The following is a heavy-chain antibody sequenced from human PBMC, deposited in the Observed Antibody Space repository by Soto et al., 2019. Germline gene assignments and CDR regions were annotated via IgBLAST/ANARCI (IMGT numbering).Heavy chain of an antibody. V-gene: IGHV4-61*08. Sequence: SETLSLTCSVSGGTINSGDYFWSWIRQPPGKGLEWIGYIYYSGNTNYNPSLKSRVTISVDTSKNQFSLKLTSVTAADAAVYYCARDIRGYSRAFDYWGQGTLVTVSS. CDR1: GGTINSGDYF. D-gene: IGHD5-18*01. CDR2: IYYSGNT. J-gene: IGHJ4*02. CDR3: ARDIRGYSRAFDY.